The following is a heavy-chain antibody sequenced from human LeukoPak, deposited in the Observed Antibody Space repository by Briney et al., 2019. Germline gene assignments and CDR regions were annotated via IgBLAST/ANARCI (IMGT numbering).Heavy chain of an antibody. CDR3: AKLYSSSSHYYYYYYMDV. V-gene: IGHV4-34*01. J-gene: IGHJ6*03. CDR1: GGSFSGYY. D-gene: IGHD6-6*01. Sequence: SGTLSLTCAVYGGSFSGYYWSWIRQPPEKGLEWIGEINHSGSTNYNPSLKSRVTISVDTSKNQFSLKLSSVTAADTAVYYCAKLYSSSSHYYYYYYMDVWGKGTTVTVSS. CDR2: INHSGST.